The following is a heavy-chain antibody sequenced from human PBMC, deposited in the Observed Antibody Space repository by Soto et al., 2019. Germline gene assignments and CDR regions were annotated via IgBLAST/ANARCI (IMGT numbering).Heavy chain of an antibody. CDR2: INHSGRT. CDR3: AIMRGSGSYLRYYGTDV. J-gene: IGHJ6*02. CDR1: GGSFSGYY. D-gene: IGHD3-10*01. V-gene: IGHV4-34*01. Sequence: QVQLQQWGAGLLKPSETLSLTCAVYGGSFSGYYWSWIRQPPGKGLEWIGEINHSGRTNYNPSLKSRVTISVDTAKDRFSLRLSCVAAAVTAVCYCAIMRGSGSYLRYYGTDVWGQGTTVTVSS.